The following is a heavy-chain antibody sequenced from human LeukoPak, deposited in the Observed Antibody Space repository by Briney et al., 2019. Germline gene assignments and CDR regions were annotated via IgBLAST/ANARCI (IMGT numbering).Heavy chain of an antibody. V-gene: IGHV4-4*07. CDR1: GAPITSYY. CDR2: LYISGST. CDR3: ARDLSGSLYFDF. J-gene: IGHJ4*02. Sequence: SETLSLTCTVSGAPITSYYYNWIRLTAGRGLEWIGRLYISGSTDYNPSLKSRVTISVDTSRNQFSLKMNSVTAADTAVYFCARDLSGSLYFDFWGPGVLVTVSS. D-gene: IGHD3-10*01.